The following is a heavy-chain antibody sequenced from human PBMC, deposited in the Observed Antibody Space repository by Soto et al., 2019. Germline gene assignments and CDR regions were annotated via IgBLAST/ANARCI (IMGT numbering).Heavy chain of an antibody. V-gene: IGHV1-69*12. D-gene: IGHD6-19*01. CDR3: ASCIPVAGTLAY. J-gene: IGHJ4*02. CDR1: GGTFSSYA. Sequence: QVQLVQSGAEVKKPGSSVKVSCKASGGTFSSYAISWVRQAPGQGLEWMGGIIPIFGTANYAQKFQGRVTITADEPTSTAYRELSSLRPEDPAVYYCASCIPVAGTLAYWGRGTLVSVSS. CDR2: IIPIFGTA.